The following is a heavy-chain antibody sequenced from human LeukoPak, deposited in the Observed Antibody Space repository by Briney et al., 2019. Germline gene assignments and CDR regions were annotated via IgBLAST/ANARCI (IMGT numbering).Heavy chain of an antibody. V-gene: IGHV3-30*01. D-gene: IGHD3-10*01. CDR2: ISFDGSNK. CDR1: GFTFKSYP. Sequence: GGSLRLSCAASGFTFKSYPMPWIRQPPAKGPEWGAAISFDGSNKYYADSVQGRFTLSRDNSNNILYLQMNSLRAEDMAVYYCARDPGNKQLGPFDYWGQGALVTVSS. J-gene: IGHJ4*02. CDR3: ARDPGNKQLGPFDY.